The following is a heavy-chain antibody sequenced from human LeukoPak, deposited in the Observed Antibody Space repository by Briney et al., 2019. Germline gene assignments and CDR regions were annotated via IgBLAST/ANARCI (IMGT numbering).Heavy chain of an antibody. D-gene: IGHD4-17*01. CDR2: IRYEGNNK. Sequence: GGSLRLSCAASGFTFRSYGMDWVRQAPGKGLEWVAFIRYEGNNKDYADSVKGRFTISRDNSKNTLYLQMNSLRVEDTAVYYCAKGYGDLVAFDIWGQGTMVTVSS. CDR3: AKGYGDLVAFDI. J-gene: IGHJ3*02. V-gene: IGHV3-30*02. CDR1: GFTFRSYG.